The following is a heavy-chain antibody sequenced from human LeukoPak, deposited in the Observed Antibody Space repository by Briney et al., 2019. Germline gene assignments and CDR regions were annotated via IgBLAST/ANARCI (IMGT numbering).Heavy chain of an antibody. D-gene: IGHD6-13*01. CDR2: IYRSGST. V-gene: IGHV4-4*02. Sequence: PSGTLSLTCAVSGGSISSNNWWSWVRQPPGKGLEYIGEIYRSGSTNYNPSLKSRVTISVDKSKNQFSLELNSVTAADTALYYCAKNSAYSLANWGQGTLVTVSS. CDR3: AKNSAYSLAN. CDR1: GGSISSNNW. J-gene: IGHJ4*02.